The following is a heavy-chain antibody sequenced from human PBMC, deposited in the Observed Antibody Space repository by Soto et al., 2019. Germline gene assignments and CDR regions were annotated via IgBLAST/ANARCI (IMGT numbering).Heavy chain of an antibody. CDR2: MHPNSGNT. CDR1: GYTFTTYN. D-gene: IGHD2-8*01. V-gene: IGHV1-8*02. J-gene: IGHJ4*02. CDR3: VRYGVAAAY. Sequence: QVQLAQSGAELKKPGASVKVSCKASGYTFTTYNINWVRQAAGQGLEWMGWMHPNSGNTGYAQKFQDRIPLTRDTSITTAYMELSSLTSDDTAIYFWVRYGVAAAYWGQGTQVTVSS.